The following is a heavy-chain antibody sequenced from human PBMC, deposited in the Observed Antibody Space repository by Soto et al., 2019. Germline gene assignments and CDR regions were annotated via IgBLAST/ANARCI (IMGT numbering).Heavy chain of an antibody. CDR2: IDYSGST. CDR3: ARRYYGGNYWYFDL. J-gene: IGHJ2*01. Sequence: SETLSLTCTVSGGSIRSTTYYWGWIRQPPGKGLEWIGTIDYSGSTYYNPSLKSRVTISVDTSKNQFSLKLTSVTAADTAVYYCARRYYGGNYWYFDLWGRGTLVTVSS. CDR1: GGSIRSTTYY. D-gene: IGHD4-17*01. V-gene: IGHV4-39*01.